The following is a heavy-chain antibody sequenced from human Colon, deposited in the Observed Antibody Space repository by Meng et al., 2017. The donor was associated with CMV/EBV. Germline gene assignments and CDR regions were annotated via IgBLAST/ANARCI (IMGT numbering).Heavy chain of an antibody. J-gene: IGHJ6*02. CDR2: INPNSGGT. V-gene: IGHV1-2*02. D-gene: IGHD6-13*01. CDR1: GYTFTGYF. CDR3: ARDQEGRSVAAAGINYGKDV. Sequence: ASVKVSCKASGYTFTGYFMHWVRQAPGQGLECLGWINPNSGGTNYAQKFQGRVTMTRDTSITTAYMELSTLTSGDTAVYYCARDQEGRSVAAAGINYGKDVWGQGTTVTVSS.